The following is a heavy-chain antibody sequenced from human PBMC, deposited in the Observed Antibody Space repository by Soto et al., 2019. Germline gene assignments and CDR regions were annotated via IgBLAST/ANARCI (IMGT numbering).Heavy chain of an antibody. D-gene: IGHD3-22*01. V-gene: IGHV1-18*01. CDR2: ISGYNGIT. CDR1: GYTFTRHG. J-gene: IGHJ4*02. CDR3: ARDGGYYYDSSGYYCDY. Sequence: QVPLVQSGAEVKKPGASVKVSCKASGYTFTRHGISWVRQAPGQGLEWMGWISGYNGITNYAQKVQGRVTMTTDTSTSTAYMELRSLRSDDTAVYYCARDGGYYYDSSGYYCDYWGQGTLVTVSS.